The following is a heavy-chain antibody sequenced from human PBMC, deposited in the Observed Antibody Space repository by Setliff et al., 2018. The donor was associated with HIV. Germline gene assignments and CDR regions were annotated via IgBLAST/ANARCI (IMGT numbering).Heavy chain of an antibody. CDR2: LSPSGTT. V-gene: IGHV4-34*01. J-gene: IGHJ4*02. CDR1: GGSFTNYF. CDR3: ASFFVTTVTNQDY. D-gene: IGHD4-17*01. Sequence: SETLSLTCAVYGGSFTNYFWSWIRQPPGKGLEWIGELSPSGTTRSNPSLQSRVTISLATSNNQFSLKLTSVTAADTAMYYCASFFVTTVTNQDYWGQGTPVTVSS.